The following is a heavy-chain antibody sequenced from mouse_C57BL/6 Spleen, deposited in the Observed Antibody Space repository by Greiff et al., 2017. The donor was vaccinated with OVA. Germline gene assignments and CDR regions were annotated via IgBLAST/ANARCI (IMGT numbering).Heavy chain of an antibody. J-gene: IGHJ4*01. CDR3: ARCYYYGSTYPYYAMDY. Sequence: QVQLQQPGAELVKPGASVKLSCKASGYTFTSYWMQWVKQRPGQGLEWIGEIDPSDSYTNYNQKFKGKATLTVDPSSSTAYTQLSSLTSEDSAVYYCARCYYYGSTYPYYAMDYWGQGTSVTVSS. CDR1: GYTFTSYW. D-gene: IGHD1-1*01. CDR2: IDPSDSYT. V-gene: IGHV1-50*01.